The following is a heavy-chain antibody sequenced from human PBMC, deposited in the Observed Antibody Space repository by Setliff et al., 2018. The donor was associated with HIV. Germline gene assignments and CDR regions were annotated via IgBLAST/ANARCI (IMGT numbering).Heavy chain of an antibody. Sequence: ASVKVSCKSSGYTFTAYYIHWVRQARGQGLEWMGWINPDSGATKYAEKFEGRVSLTRDTSINTVYMELSSLRSEDTAVYYCAAASNRRVRGVNLHYYYYMDVWGKGTTVTVSS. CDR3: AAASNRRVRGVNLHYYYYMDV. J-gene: IGHJ6*03. V-gene: IGHV1-2*02. CDR1: GYTFTAYY. D-gene: IGHD3-10*01. CDR2: INPDSGAT.